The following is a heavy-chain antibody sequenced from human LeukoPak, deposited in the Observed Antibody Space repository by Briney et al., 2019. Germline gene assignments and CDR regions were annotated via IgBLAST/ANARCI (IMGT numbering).Heavy chain of an antibody. D-gene: IGHD2-21*02. J-gene: IGHJ4*02. CDR1: GFTFSSYS. Sequence: GGSLRLSCAASGFTFSSYSMNWVRQAPGKGLEWVSSINSSSSYIYYADSVKGRFTISRDNAKNSLYLQMNSLRAEDTAVYYCRTYCGGDCYRGGTGFDYWGQGTLVTVSS. CDR3: RTYCGGDCYRGGTGFDY. CDR2: INSSSSYI. V-gene: IGHV3-21*01.